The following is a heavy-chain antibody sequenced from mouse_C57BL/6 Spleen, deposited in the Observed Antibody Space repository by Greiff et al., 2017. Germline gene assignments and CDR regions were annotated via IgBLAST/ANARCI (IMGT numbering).Heavy chain of an antibody. J-gene: IGHJ4*01. V-gene: IGHV5-16*01. Sequence: DVQLQESEGGLVQPGSSMKLSCTASGFTFSDYYMAWVRQVPEKGLEWVANINYDGSSTYYLDSLKSRFIISRDNAKNILYLQMSSLKSEDTATYYCARAGAMDYWGQGTSVTVSS. CDR2: INYDGSST. CDR1: GFTFSDYY. CDR3: ARAGAMDY.